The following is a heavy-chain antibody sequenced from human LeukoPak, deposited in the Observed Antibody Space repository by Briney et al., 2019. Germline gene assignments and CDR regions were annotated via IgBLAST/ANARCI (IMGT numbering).Heavy chain of an antibody. D-gene: IGHD6-6*01. V-gene: IGHV4-4*09. Sequence: PSETLSLTCTVPGGSISGYYWSWIRQPPGKGLEWIGYIHTSGRTNYNPSLKSRVTISVDTSKNHFSLMLSSVTAADTAVYYCARFSSSSLYSFYYYMDVWGKGTTVTVSS. J-gene: IGHJ6*03. CDR1: GGSISGYY. CDR2: IHTSGRT. CDR3: ARFSSSSLYSFYYYMDV.